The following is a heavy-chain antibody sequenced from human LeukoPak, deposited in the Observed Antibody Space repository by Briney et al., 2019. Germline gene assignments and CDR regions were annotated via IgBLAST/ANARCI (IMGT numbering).Heavy chain of an antibody. V-gene: IGHV3-30*04. CDR2: ISYDGSNR. Sequence: GRSLRLSCAASGCTFSSYGIHWVRQAPGQGLEWVGFISYDGSNRYYADSVKGRCTISRDNSKNTPYLQMNSLMTEDTAGYYCPTGRIAAAGGEPHGDYYYYMDAWGKGTPVTASS. CDR1: GCTFSSYG. CDR3: PTGRIAAAGGEPHGDYYYYMDA. D-gene: IGHD6-13*01. J-gene: IGHJ6*03.